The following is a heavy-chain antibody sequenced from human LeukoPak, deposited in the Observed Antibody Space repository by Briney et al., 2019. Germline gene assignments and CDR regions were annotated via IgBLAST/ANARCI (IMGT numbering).Heavy chain of an antibody. CDR3: ARDRGSLTGDPIDLVAFDI. CDR1: GFTFSDYY. D-gene: IGHD7-27*01. J-gene: IGHJ3*02. Sequence: GGSLRLSCAASGFTFSDYYMSWIRQAPGKGLEWVSYISSSGSTIYYADSVKGRFTISRDNAKNSLYLQMNSLRAEDTAVYYCARDRGSLTGDPIDLVAFDIWGQGTMVTVSS. V-gene: IGHV3-11*04. CDR2: ISSSGSTI.